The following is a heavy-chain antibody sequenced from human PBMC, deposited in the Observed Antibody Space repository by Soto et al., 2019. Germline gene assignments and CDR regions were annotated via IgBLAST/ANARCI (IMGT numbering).Heavy chain of an antibody. J-gene: IGHJ4*02. V-gene: IGHV6-1*01. Sequence: SQTLSLTCAISGDSVSSNSVAWNWIRQSPSRGLEWLGRTYYRSKWYNDYAVSVKSRITINPDTSKNQFSLQMNSLRAEDTAVYYCAKDGLYYYDSSGFLDYWGQGTLVTVSS. CDR2: TYYRSKWYN. CDR1: GDSVSSNSVA. D-gene: IGHD3-22*01. CDR3: AKDGLYYYDSSGFLDY.